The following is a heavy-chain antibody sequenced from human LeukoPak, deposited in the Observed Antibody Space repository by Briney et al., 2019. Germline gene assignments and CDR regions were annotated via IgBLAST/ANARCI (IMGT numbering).Heavy chain of an antibody. D-gene: IGHD5-18*01. V-gene: IGHV5-51*01. CDR1: GYSFTSYW. CDR2: IYPGDSDT. Sequence: GESLKISCKGSGYSFTSYWIGWVRQMPGKGLEWMGIIYPGDSDTRYSPSFQGQVTISADKSISTAYLQWSSLKASDTAMYYCARVPPHWAWSYGLVKNNWFDPWGQGTLVTVSS. J-gene: IGHJ5*02. CDR3: ARVPPHWAWSYGLVKNNWFDP.